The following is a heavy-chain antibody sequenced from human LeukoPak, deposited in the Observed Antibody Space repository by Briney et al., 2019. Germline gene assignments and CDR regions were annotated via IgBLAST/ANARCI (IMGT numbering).Heavy chain of an antibody. D-gene: IGHD4-17*01. CDR2: IYTSGSN. V-gene: IGHV4-61*02. Sequence: RSSETLSLTCTVSGGSISSGSYDWSWIRQPAGKGLEWIVRIYTSGSNNHTPSLRSRVTISVDTSKTQFSLKLSSVTAADTAVYYCATRGDLNPFDYWGPGTLVTVSS. CDR1: GGSISSGSYD. J-gene: IGHJ4*02. CDR3: ATRGDLNPFDY.